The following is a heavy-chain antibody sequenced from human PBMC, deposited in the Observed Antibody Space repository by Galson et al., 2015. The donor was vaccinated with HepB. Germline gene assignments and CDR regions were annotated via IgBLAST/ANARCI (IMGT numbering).Heavy chain of an antibody. CDR2: ISSSGSNI. V-gene: IGHV3-48*03. J-gene: IGHJ4*02. CDR3: AKDQTTVIPYFDN. CDR1: GFTFSSYD. D-gene: IGHD4-11*01. Sequence: SLRLSCAASGFTFSSYDMNWVRQAPRKGLEWVSYISSSGSNIYNADPVKGRFTTSRDNSKNTLYLQMNNLRAEDTAVYYCAKDQTTVIPYFDNWGQGTVVTVSS.